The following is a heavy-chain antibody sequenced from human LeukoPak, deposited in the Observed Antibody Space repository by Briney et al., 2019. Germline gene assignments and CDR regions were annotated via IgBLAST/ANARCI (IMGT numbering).Heavy chain of an antibody. Sequence: PSETLSLTCTVSGGSISSYYWSWIRQPPGKGLEWIGYIYYSGSTNYNPSLKSRVTISVDTSKNQFSLKLSSVTAADTAVCYCAREVAVGATVFDYWGQGTLVTVSS. J-gene: IGHJ4*02. D-gene: IGHD1-26*01. CDR3: AREVAVGATVFDY. CDR2: IYYSGST. CDR1: GGSISSYY. V-gene: IGHV4-59*01.